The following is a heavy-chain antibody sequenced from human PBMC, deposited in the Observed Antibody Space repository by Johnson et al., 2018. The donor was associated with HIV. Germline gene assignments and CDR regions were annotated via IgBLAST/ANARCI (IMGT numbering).Heavy chain of an antibody. J-gene: IGHJ3*02. CDR3: ARSPETGDRLWRAFDI. Sequence: VQLVESGGGLVQPGGSLRLSCVASGFTVSSNYMSWVPQAPGKGREWMAFISYEGNINYYADSVRGRFTISRDNSKNTLYLQMHSLRVEDTAVYYCARSPETGDRLWRAFDIWGHGTMVTVSS. V-gene: IGHV3-30-3*01. CDR1: GFTVSSNY. D-gene: IGHD4-17*01. CDR2: ISYEGNIN.